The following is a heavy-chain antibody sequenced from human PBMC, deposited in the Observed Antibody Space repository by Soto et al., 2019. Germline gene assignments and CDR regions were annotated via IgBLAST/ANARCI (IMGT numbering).Heavy chain of an antibody. V-gene: IGHV3-23*01. J-gene: IGHJ4*02. CDR3: ATRPEFDY. Sequence: EVQLLESGGGLVQPGGSLRLSCAASGFTVNNYDMGWVRQAPGKGLEWVSTITGSGVSTYYADSVKGRFTISRDNSRNTLYLQMSSLRAEDTAVYFCATRPEFDYWGQGTLVTVSS. CDR1: GFTVNNYD. CDR2: ITGSGVST.